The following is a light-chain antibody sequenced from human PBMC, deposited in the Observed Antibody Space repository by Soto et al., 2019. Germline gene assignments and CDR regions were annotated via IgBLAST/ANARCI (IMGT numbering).Light chain of an antibody. CDR1: SSDVGGYNY. Sequence: QSALTQPRSVSGSPGQSVTISCTGTSSDVGGYNYVSWYQQHPGNTPKLMIYDVSKRPSGVPDRFSGSKSGNTASLTISGLQAEDEADYYCCSYAGSYYVFGTGTKVNVL. J-gene: IGLJ1*01. V-gene: IGLV2-11*01. CDR3: CSYAGSYYV. CDR2: DVS.